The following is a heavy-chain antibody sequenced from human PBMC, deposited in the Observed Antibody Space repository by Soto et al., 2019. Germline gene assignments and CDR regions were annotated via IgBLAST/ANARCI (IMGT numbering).Heavy chain of an antibody. J-gene: IGHJ6*02. V-gene: IGHV5-51*01. CDR2: IYPGDSDT. CDR3: ARVVEMATPGAYYYGMDV. CDR1: GYSFTSYW. Sequence: GESLKISCKGSGYSFTSYWIGWVRQMPGKGLEWMGIIYPGDSDTRYSPSFQGQVTISADKSISTAYLQWSSLKASDTAMYYCARVVEMATPGAYYYGMDVWGQGTTVTVSS. D-gene: IGHD5-12*01.